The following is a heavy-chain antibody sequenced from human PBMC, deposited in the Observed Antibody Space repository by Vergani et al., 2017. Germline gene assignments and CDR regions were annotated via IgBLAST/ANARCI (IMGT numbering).Heavy chain of an antibody. Sequence: QITLKESGPTLVKPTQTLTLTCTFSGFSLSIFGVGVGWIRQAPGKGLEWLAYIGKDGINTRYRDAVKGRFTVSRDNSKDILYLQMDSLRSEDTALYYCAKYLRDSTDGLPDSWGPGTLVIVSS. CDR2: IGKDGINT. CDR1: GFSLSIFGVG. V-gene: IGHV2-5*02. D-gene: IGHD2-21*02. J-gene: IGHJ4*02. CDR3: AKYLRDSTDGLPDS.